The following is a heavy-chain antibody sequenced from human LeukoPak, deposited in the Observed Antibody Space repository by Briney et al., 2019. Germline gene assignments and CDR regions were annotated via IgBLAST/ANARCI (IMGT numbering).Heavy chain of an antibody. CDR2: IGAGGIST. V-gene: IGHV3-23*01. CDR1: GFTFSSYA. CDR3: GRVGLGMYYFDD. Sequence: GGSLRLSCAGSGFTFSSYAMSWVRQAPGKGLEWVSVIGAGGISTDYADSVKGRFTISRDNSKNTLYLQMYSLRAEDTAVYYCGRVGLGMYYFDDWGQGTLVTVSS. D-gene: IGHD3-16*01. J-gene: IGHJ4*02.